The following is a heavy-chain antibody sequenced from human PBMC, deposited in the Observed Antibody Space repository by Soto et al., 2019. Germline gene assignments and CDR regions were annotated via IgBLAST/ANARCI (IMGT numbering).Heavy chain of an antibody. Sequence: EVQLVESGGGLVQPGGSLRLSCAASGFTFSSYWMHWVHQAPGKGLVWVSRINSDGSSTSYADSVKGRFTISRDNAKNTLYLQMNSLRAEDTAVYYCARPPVDCSGGSCYPLTDAFDIWGQGTMVTVSS. CDR3: ARPPVDCSGGSCYPLTDAFDI. CDR2: INSDGSST. V-gene: IGHV3-74*01. D-gene: IGHD2-15*01. CDR1: GFTFSSYW. J-gene: IGHJ3*02.